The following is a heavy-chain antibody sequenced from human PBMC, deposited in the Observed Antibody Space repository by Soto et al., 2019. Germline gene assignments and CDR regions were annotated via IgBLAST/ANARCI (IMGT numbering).Heavy chain of an antibody. CDR3: AHIPNYYQYDWFDP. V-gene: IGHV2-5*02. J-gene: IGHJ5*02. CDR1: GFSLTTRGVG. D-gene: IGHD3-16*01. CDR2: IYWDDDN. Sequence: QITLKESGPTLVKPTQTLTLTCTFSGFSLTTRGVGVGWIRQPPGKALECLALIYWDDDNRYSPSLQSRLSIAKDTSKSQVVLTMTNVDPVDTATYYCAHIPNYYQYDWFDPWGQGPLVSVSS.